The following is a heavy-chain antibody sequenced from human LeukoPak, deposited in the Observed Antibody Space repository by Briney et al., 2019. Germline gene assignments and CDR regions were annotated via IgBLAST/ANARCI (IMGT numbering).Heavy chain of an antibody. Sequence: ASVKVSCKASACTFTSYDINWVRQATGQGLERAGWMNPNSGNTGYAQKFQGRVTMTRNSSISTAYMELSSLRSEDTAVYYCARALEYGDYVGGYWGQGTLVTVSS. V-gene: IGHV1-8*01. D-gene: IGHD4-17*01. J-gene: IGHJ4*02. CDR2: MNPNSGNT. CDR1: ACTFTSYD. CDR3: ARALEYGDYVGGY.